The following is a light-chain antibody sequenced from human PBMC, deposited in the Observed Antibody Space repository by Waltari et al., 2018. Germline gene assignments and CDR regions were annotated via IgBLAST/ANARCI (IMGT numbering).Light chain of an antibody. J-gene: IGLJ2*01. CDR2: GNN. V-gene: IGLV1-40*01. Sequence: QSVLKQPPSVSGAPGQRVTFNCTGSTSNIGAGRDVHWYQQLPGTAPNLLIYGNNNRPSGVPDRFSGSKSGTSASLAITGLQSDDEVDYYCQSYDNILSGGVFGGGTKLTVL. CDR3: QSYDNILSGGV. CDR1: TSNIGAGRD.